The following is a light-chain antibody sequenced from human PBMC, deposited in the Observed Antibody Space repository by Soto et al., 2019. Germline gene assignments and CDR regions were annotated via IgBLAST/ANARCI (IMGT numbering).Light chain of an antibody. CDR2: DAS. J-gene: IGKJ2*01. V-gene: IGKV3-15*01. CDR1: QSVRSD. CDR3: QQYNNLPRT. Sequence: EIVMTQSPVTLSVSPGERATLSCRASQSVRSDLAWYQHKPGQAPRLLIYDASTRATGFPARFRGSGSGTEFTLTISSLQSEDFAVYYCQQYNNLPRTFGQGTKLAIK.